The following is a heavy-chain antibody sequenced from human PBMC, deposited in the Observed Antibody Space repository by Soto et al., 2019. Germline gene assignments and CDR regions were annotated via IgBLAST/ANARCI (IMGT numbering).Heavy chain of an antibody. CDR3: AREMPTDLQYFDL. D-gene: IGHD4-4*01. J-gene: IGHJ4*02. CDR1: GFSFNNYD. V-gene: IGHV3-48*03. CDR2: ISYSETAI. Sequence: GGSLRLSCAASGFSFNNYDMNWVRQAPGKGLEWISDISYSETAIYYAESVSGRFTISRDNSKSTLYLQMNSLRVEDTAVYYCAREMPTDLQYFDLWGQGTLVTVSS.